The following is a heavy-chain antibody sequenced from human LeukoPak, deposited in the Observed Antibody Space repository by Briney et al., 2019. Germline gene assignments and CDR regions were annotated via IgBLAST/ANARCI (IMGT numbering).Heavy chain of an antibody. D-gene: IGHD5-12*01. J-gene: IGHJ5*02. V-gene: IGHV1-46*01. Sequence: ASVKVSCKASGYTFTHNFMHWVRQAPGQGLEWMGIINPSGDNTWYAQKFQGRVTMTRDMATSTDYMEVNSLRSEDTAVYYCARDNSMGDSAWWFDPWGQGTLVTVSS. CDR2: INPSGDNT. CDR1: GYTFTHNF. CDR3: ARDNSMGDSAWWFDP.